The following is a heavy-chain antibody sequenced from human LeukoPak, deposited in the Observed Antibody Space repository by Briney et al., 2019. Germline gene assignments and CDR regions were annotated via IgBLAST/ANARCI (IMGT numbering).Heavy chain of an antibody. CDR3: ARVMGESWYFYMDV. Sequence: SETLSLTCTVSGGSINSYYWSWIRQPPGKGLEWIGYIYYSGSTNYNPSLKSRVTISADTSKNQFSLTLTSVTAADTAIYYCARVMGESWYFYMDVWGKGTTVTVSS. V-gene: IGHV4-59*12. CDR1: GGSINSYY. J-gene: IGHJ6*03. CDR2: IYYSGST. D-gene: IGHD3-16*01.